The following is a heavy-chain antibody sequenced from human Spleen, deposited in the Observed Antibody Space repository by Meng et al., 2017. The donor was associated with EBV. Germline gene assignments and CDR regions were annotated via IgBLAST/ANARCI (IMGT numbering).Heavy chain of an antibody. CDR3: ARMGSYRYIDY. CDR1: GGSVSSASYS. D-gene: IGHD3-16*02. J-gene: IGHJ4*02. V-gene: IGHV4-61*01. Sequence: QVQLQESGPGLVKPSETLSLTCTVSGGSVSSASYSWSWIRQPPGKGLEWIGYIYYSVNTSYNPSLRSRVTISVDTSRNLFSLKLSSVTAADTAVYYCARMGSYRYIDYWGQGPLVTVSS. CDR2: IYYSVNT.